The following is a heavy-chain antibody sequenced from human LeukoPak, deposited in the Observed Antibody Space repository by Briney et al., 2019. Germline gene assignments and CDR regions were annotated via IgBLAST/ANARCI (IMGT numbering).Heavy chain of an antibody. CDR2: IYYSGST. Sequence: PSETLSLTCTVSGGSISSSSYYWGWIRQPPGKGLEWIGSIYYSGSTYYNPSLKSRVTISVDASKNQFSLKLSSVTAADTAVYYCARGRYGSGSYLDYWGQGTLVTVSS. CDR1: GGSISSSSYY. J-gene: IGHJ4*02. V-gene: IGHV4-39*07. D-gene: IGHD3-10*01. CDR3: ARGRYGSGSYLDY.